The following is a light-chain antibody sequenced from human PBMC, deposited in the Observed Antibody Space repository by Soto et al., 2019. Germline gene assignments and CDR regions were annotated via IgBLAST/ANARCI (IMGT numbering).Light chain of an antibody. CDR2: DTD. Sequence: QTVVTQEPSLTVSPGGTVTLTCGSSTGAVTSGHYPYWFQQKPGQAPRTLIYDTDNKHSWTPARFSGSLLGGKAALTLSGAQPEDEADYYCLLTYSDGRGVFGPGTKVTVL. J-gene: IGLJ1*01. CDR1: TGAVTSGHY. CDR3: LLTYSDGRGV. V-gene: IGLV7-46*01.